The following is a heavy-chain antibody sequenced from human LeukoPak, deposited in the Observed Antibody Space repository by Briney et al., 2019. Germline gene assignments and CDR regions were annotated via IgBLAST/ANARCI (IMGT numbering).Heavy chain of an antibody. J-gene: IGHJ6*03. CDR1: GFTFSSYA. D-gene: IGHD3-10*01. CDR2: ISGSGGST. V-gene: IGHV3-23*01. CDR3: AKEGAILWFGTNYYYMDV. Sequence: GGSLRLSCAASGFTFSSYAMSWVRQAPGKGLEWVSAISGSGGSTYYADSVKGRFTISRDNSKNTLYLQMNSLRAEDTAVYYCAKEGAILWFGTNYYYMDVWGKGTTVTVSS.